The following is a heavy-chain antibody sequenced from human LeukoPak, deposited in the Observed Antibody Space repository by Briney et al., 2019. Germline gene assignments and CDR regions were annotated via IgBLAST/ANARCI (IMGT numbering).Heavy chain of an antibody. CDR2: TSHDETHK. Sequence: PGGSLRLSCAASGFAFNTYTMHWVRQVPGKGPEWVSVTSHDETHKYYAEAVGGRFTISRDNSKNMLYLQMNSLRAEDTAVYYCAKDRSRIAAAHYMAYWGQGTLVTVSS. CDR1: GFAFNTYT. D-gene: IGHD6-13*01. J-gene: IGHJ4*02. CDR3: AKDRSRIAAAHYMAY. V-gene: IGHV3-30*04.